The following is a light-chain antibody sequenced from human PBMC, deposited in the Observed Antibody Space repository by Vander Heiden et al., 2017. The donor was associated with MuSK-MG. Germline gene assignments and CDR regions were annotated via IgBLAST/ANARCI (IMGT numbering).Light chain of an antibody. Sequence: QSVLTQPPSASVAPGQRVTTPCTGSSPNIGAGYGVHWYQQLPGTAPKLFIYGNTNRPSGVPDRFSGSKSGTSASLAITGLQAEDEADYYCQSYDSSLSNVVFGGGTKVTVL. CDR2: GNT. CDR1: SPNIGAGYG. J-gene: IGLJ2*01. CDR3: QSYDSSLSNVV. V-gene: IGLV1-40*01.